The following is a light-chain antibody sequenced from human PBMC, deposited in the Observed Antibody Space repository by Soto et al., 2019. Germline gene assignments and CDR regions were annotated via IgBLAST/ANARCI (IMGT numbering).Light chain of an antibody. CDR3: AAWDDSLNGLV. V-gene: IGLV1-44*01. CDR1: SSNIGPNA. Sequence: QSVLTQPPSASGTPGQKVTISCYGSSSNIGPNAVNWYQQLPGTAPKLLLYNNNQRPSGVSDRFSGSKSGTSASLAISGLQSDDEADYHCAAWDDSLNGLVFGTGTKLTVL. CDR2: NNN. J-gene: IGLJ1*01.